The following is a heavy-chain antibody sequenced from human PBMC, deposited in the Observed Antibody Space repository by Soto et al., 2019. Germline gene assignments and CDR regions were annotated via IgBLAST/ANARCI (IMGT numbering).Heavy chain of an antibody. CDR3: ARDKWGYCSGGSCASGDSFDS. CDR2: IYYSGST. V-gene: IGHV4-59*01. J-gene: IGHJ3*02. D-gene: IGHD2-15*01. Sequence: SETLSLTCTVSGGSISSYYWSWIRQPPGKGLEGIGYIYYSGSTNYNPSLKSRVTISVDTSKNQFSLKLSSVTAADTAVYYCARDKWGYCSGGSCASGDSFDSWGQGTMVTVSS. CDR1: GGSISSYY.